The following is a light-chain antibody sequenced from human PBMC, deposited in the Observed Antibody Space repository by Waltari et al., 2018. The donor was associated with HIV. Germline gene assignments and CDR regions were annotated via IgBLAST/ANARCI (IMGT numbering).Light chain of an antibody. V-gene: IGLV2-14*03. Sequence: QSALTQPASVSGSPGQPITISCTGTSSDDGGYNFVSWYQQHPGKAPKRMIYAVSNRPSGVSNRFSGSKSGNTASLTISGLQAEDEADYYCSSYTSSRSYVFGTGTRVTV. J-gene: IGLJ1*01. CDR2: AVS. CDR3: SSYTSSRSYV. CDR1: SSDDGGYNF.